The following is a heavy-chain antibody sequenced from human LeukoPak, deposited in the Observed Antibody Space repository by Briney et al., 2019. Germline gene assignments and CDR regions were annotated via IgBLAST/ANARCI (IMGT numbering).Heavy chain of an antibody. V-gene: IGHV3-20*04. CDR3: AKDFFSSSWPYYFDY. Sequence: GGSLRLSCAASGFTFDDYGMSWVRQAPGKGLEWVSGINWNDGSIGYADSVKGRFTISRDNSKTTLYLQMNSLRAEDTAVYYCAKDFFSSSWPYYFDYWGQGTLVTVSS. D-gene: IGHD6-13*01. CDR2: INWNDGSI. J-gene: IGHJ4*02. CDR1: GFTFDDYG.